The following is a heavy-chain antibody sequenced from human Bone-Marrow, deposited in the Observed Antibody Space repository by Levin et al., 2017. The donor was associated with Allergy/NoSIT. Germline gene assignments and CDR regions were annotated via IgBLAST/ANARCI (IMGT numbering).Heavy chain of an antibody. CDR2: IRGKTYDGTT. CDR3: TREKFGALLPLPWFDS. J-gene: IGHJ5*01. D-gene: IGHD3-10*01. CDR1: GFTFGDYG. V-gene: IGHV3-49*03. Sequence: GGSLRLSCTASGFTFGDYGMAWLRQAPGKGLEWVSFIRGKTYDGTTEYAASVKGRFTISRDDSKSIVYLQMNNLRTEDTALYFCTREKFGALLPLPWFDSWGQGTLVTVSS.